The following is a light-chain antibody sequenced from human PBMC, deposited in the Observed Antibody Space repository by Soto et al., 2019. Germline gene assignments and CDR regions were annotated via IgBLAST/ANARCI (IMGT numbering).Light chain of an antibody. CDR1: ESISGW. CDR2: DAS. Sequence: DIEMTQSPSTLSASIGDGVTITCRASESISGWLAWYQQQPGKAPKLLIYDASNLESGVPSRFSGSGSGTEFTLAISSLQPDDFETYYCQQYNNYPRTFGQGPKVDIK. CDR3: QQYNNYPRT. J-gene: IGKJ1*01. V-gene: IGKV1-5*01.